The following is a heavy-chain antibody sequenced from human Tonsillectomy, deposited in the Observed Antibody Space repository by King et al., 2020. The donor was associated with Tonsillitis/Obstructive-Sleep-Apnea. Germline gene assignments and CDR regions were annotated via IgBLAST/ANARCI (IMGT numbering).Heavy chain of an antibody. J-gene: IGHJ4*02. V-gene: IGHV3-23*04. Sequence: VQLVQSGGGLVQPGGSLRLSCAASGFTFSSYAMSWVRQAPGKGLEWVSAISGSGGSTYYADSVKGRFTISRDNSKNTLYLQMNSLRAEDTAVYYCAKDRKYQLLAPYDFDYWGQGTLVTVSS. CDR3: AKDRKYQLLAPYDFDY. D-gene: IGHD2-2*01. CDR2: ISGSGGST. CDR1: GFTFSSYA.